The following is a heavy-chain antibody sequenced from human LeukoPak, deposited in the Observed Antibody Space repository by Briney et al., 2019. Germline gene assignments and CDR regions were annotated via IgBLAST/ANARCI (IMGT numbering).Heavy chain of an antibody. J-gene: IGHJ4*02. CDR2: INWNGGST. CDR1: GLTFDDYG. V-gene: IGHV3-20*04. D-gene: IGHD3-22*01. Sequence: GGSLRLSCAASGLTFDDYGMSWVRHAPGKGLEWVSGINWNGGSTGYADSVKGRFTISRHNAKNSLYLQMNSLRAEDTALYYCARGTKPDSSGYYFDYWGQGTLITVSS. CDR3: ARGTKPDSSGYYFDY.